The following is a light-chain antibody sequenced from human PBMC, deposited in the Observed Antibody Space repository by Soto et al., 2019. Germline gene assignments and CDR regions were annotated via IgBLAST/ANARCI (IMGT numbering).Light chain of an antibody. CDR3: QQYKTYPWT. CDR1: QSVNSW. V-gene: IGKV1-5*01. CDR2: DAS. J-gene: IGKJ1*01. Sequence: DIQMTQSPSTQSASVGDRVTITCWASQSVNSWLAWYRQKPGKAPELLIYDASDLESGVPSRFSGSGSGTEFALTITSLQPDDFATYYCQQYKTYPWTFGQGTKV.